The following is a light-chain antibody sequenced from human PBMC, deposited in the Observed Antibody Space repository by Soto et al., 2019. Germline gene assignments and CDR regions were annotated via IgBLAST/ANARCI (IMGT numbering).Light chain of an antibody. Sequence: QSVLTQPASVSGSPGQSITISCTGTSSDVGSYDLVSWYQQRPGKAPKLMIYEGTKRPSGVSIRFSGSKSGNTASLTISGLQAEDEADYYCCSYAGSSNFVFGTGTKVTVL. J-gene: IGLJ1*01. CDR1: SSDVGSYDL. CDR2: EGT. CDR3: CSYAGSSNFV. V-gene: IGLV2-23*03.